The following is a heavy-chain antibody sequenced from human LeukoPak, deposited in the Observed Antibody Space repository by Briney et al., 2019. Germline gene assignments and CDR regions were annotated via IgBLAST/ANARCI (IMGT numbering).Heavy chain of an antibody. CDR3: ARRDLKYYDSSGQRDAFDI. V-gene: IGHV4-31*03. CDR2: IYYSGST. CDR1: GGSISSGGYY. Sequence: SETLSLTCTVSGGSISSGGYYWSWIRQHPGKGLGWIGYIYYSGSTYYNPSLKSRVTISVDTSKNQFSLKLSSVTAADTAVYYCARRDLKYYDSSGQRDAFDIWGQGTMDTVSS. D-gene: IGHD3-22*01. J-gene: IGHJ3*02.